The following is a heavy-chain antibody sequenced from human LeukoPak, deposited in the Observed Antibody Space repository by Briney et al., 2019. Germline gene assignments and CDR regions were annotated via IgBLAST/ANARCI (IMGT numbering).Heavy chain of an antibody. CDR3: ARRDDSSGYHKIFDY. CDR2: IYYGENT. D-gene: IGHD3-22*01. Sequence: SETLSLTCTVSGGSISRGPYYWGWIRQPPGKGLEWIGNIYYGENTYYNPSPKSRVTISIDTSKNQFYLKLSSLTAADTAVYYCARRDDSSGYHKIFDYWGPGTLVTVSS. CDR1: GGSISRGPYY. J-gene: IGHJ4*02. V-gene: IGHV4-39*01.